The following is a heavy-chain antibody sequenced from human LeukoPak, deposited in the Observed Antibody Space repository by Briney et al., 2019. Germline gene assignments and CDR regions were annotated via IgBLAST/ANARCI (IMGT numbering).Heavy chain of an antibody. CDR2: IYYSGST. CDR3: ARHSSNSDAFDI. J-gene: IGHJ3*02. Sequence: PSETLSLTCTVSGGSISSSSYYWGWIRQPPGKGLEWIGSIYYSGSTYYNPSLKSRVTISVDTSKDQFSPKLSSVTAADTAVYYCARHSSNSDAFDIWGQGTMVTVSS. CDR1: GGSISSSSYY. V-gene: IGHV4-39*01.